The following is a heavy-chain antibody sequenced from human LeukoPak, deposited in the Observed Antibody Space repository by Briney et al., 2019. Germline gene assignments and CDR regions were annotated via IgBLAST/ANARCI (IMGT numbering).Heavy chain of an antibody. CDR3: ARVLLGYCSSTSCYSPVDALDI. J-gene: IGHJ3*02. D-gene: IGHD2-2*01. CDR2: ISSSGSTI. V-gene: IGHV3-48*03. Sequence: QTGGSLRLSCAASGFTFSSYEMNWVRQAPGKGLEWVSYISSSGSTIYYADSVKGRFTISRDNAKNSLYPQMNSLRAEDTAVYYCARVLLGYCSSTSCYSPVDALDIWGQGTMVTVSS. CDR1: GFTFSSYE.